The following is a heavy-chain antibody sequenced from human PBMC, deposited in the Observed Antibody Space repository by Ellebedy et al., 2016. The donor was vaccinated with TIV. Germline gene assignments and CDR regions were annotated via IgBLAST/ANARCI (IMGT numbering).Heavy chain of an antibody. V-gene: IGHV3-11*06. CDR1: GFTFSDYY. D-gene: IGHD6-19*01. J-gene: IGHJ6*02. Sequence: GESLKISCAAFGFTFSDYYMSWIRQAPGKGLEWISYISVGSSYTNYADSVKGRFTISRDDAKNTLYLQMNSLRAEDTAVYYCARGSWACSGSMDVWGQGTTVTVSS. CDR2: ISVGSSYT. CDR3: ARGSWACSGSMDV.